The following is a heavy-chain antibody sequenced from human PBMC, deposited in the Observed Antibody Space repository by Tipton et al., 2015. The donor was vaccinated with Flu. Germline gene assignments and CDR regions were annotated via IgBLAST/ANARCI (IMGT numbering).Heavy chain of an antibody. CDR2: ISSSGDDI. D-gene: IGHD2/OR15-2a*01. V-gene: IGHV3-48*03. Sequence: SLRLSCAASGFTFSAYGMNWVRQAPGQGLEWLSYISSSGDDIYYGDSVKGRFTISRDNARNSVFLQMNSLRVEDTALYYCAIFKNPGHWGQGTLVTVSS. J-gene: IGHJ4*02. CDR3: AIFKNPGH. CDR1: GFTFSAYG.